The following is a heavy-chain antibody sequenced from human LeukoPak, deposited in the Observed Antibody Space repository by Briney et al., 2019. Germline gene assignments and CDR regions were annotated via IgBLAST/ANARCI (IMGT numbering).Heavy chain of an antibody. CDR2: IRYDGSNK. Sequence: PGGSLRLSCAASGFTFSSYGMHWVRQAPGKGLEWVAFIRYDGSNKYYADSVKGRFTISRDNSKNTLYLQMNSLRAEDTAVYYCAKGMGGGFWSGYIYYMDVWGKGTTVTVSS. D-gene: IGHD3-3*01. CDR1: GFTFSSYG. V-gene: IGHV3-30*02. J-gene: IGHJ6*03. CDR3: AKGMGGGFWSGYIYYMDV.